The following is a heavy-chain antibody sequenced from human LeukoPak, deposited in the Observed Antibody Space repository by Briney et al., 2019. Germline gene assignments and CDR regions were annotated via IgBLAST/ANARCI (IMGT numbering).Heavy chain of an antibody. CDR1: DFSFTTYA. V-gene: IGHV3-9*01. J-gene: IGHJ6*03. CDR3: AKDCCGDPDLYMDV. D-gene: IGHD4-17*01. Sequence: QAGGSLRLSCAASDFSFTTYAVSWVRQAPGKGLEWVSGISWNSGSIGYADSVKGRFTISRDNAKNSLYLQMNSLRAEDTALYYCAKDCCGDPDLYMDVWGKGTTVTIS. CDR2: ISWNSGSI.